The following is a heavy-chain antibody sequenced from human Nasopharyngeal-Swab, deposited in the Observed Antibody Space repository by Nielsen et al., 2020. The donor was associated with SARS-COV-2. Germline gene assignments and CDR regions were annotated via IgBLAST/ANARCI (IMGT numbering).Heavy chain of an antibody. V-gene: IGHV4-59*01. CDR3: ARVAGPDWYFDL. Sequence: SETLSLTCSVSGASIKDYYWTWFRQTPGTGLEWIGNIYYTGRSNYHPSLRSRVTISVDTSKNQFSLKLSSVTAADTAVYYCARVAGPDWYFDLWGRGTLVTVSS. CDR1: GASIKDYY. J-gene: IGHJ2*01. CDR2: IYYTGRS. D-gene: IGHD6-19*01.